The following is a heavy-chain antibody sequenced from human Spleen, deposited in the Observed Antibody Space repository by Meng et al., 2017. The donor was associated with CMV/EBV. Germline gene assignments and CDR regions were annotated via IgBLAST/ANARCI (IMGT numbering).Heavy chain of an antibody. V-gene: IGHV6-1*01. CDR3: VRIGYSSVYYYELDV. CDR1: GDSVSTNSAA. J-gene: IGHJ6*02. CDR2: TYFRSKWYS. Sequence: SETLSLTCAISGDSVSTNSAAWNWIRQSPSRGLEWLGRTYFRSKWYSDYGVSVKSRITINADTSKNQFSLQLNSVTPEDTAVYYCVRIGYSSVYYYELDVWGQGTTVTVSS. D-gene: IGHD2-15*01.